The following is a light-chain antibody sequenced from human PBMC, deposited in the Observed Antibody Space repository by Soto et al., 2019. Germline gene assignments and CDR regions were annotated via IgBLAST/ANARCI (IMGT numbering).Light chain of an antibody. J-gene: IGKJ1*01. CDR1: QSVSSSY. CDR3: QQYGSSPQT. CDR2: GAS. Sequence: EIVLTQSPGTLSLSPGERATLSCRASQSVSSSYLAWYQQKPGQAPRLLIYGASSRATGIPDRFSGSVSGTGFTLTISRLEPEDFAVYYCQQYGSSPQTFGQGTKVDIK. V-gene: IGKV3-20*01.